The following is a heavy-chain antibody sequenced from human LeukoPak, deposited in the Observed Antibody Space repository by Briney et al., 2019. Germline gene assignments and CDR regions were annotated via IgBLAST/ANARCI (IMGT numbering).Heavy chain of an antibody. CDR2: IKKDGSEK. Sequence: QPGGSLRLSCAASGFTFSDSAMHWVRQAPGKGLEWVANIKKDGSEKYYVDSVKGRFTISRDNAKTSLYLQMNSLRAEDTAVYYCARHLSGITGYTYGRGIDYWGQGTLVTVSS. J-gene: IGHJ4*02. D-gene: IGHD5-18*01. V-gene: IGHV3-7*01. CDR3: ARHLSGITGYTYGRGIDY. CDR1: GFTFSDSA.